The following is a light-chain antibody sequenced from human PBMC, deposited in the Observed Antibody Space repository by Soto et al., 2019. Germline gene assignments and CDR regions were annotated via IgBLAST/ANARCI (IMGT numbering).Light chain of an antibody. CDR2: EVS. CDR3: SSYTRSSTQV. Sequence: QSALTQPASVSGSPGQSITISCTGTSSDVGGYNYVSWYQQHPGKAPKLMIYEVSNRPSGVSNRFSGSKSGNTASLTISGLQAEDEADYYCSSYTRSSTQVFGTGTKLTV. V-gene: IGLV2-14*01. CDR1: SSDVGGYNY. J-gene: IGLJ1*01.